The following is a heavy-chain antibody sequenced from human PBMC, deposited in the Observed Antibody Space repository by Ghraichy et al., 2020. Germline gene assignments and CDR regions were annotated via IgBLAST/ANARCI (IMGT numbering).Heavy chain of an antibody. D-gene: IGHD2-2*01. Sequence: GESLNISCAASGFTFSSYGMHWVRQAPGKGLEWVAVIWYDGSNKYYADSVKGRFTISRDNSKNTLYLQMNSLRAEDTAVYYCARGGCISTSCYRSSDAFDIWGQGTMVTVSS. CDR3: ARGGCISTSCYRSSDAFDI. CDR2: IWYDGSNK. CDR1: GFTFSSYG. J-gene: IGHJ3*02. V-gene: IGHV3-33*01.